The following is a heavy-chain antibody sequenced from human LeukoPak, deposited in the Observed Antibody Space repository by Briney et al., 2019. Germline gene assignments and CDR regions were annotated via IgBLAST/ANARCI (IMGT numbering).Heavy chain of an antibody. CDR1: GYTFTGYY. J-gene: IGHJ4*02. CDR3: ARVRADSWSGLDH. D-gene: IGHD3-3*01. Sequence: ASVKVSCKASGYTFTGYYLHWVRQAPGQGLEWMGWINPNSGGTNYAQKFQGRVTMTRDTSISTAYMELRRLRSDDSAMFYCARVRADSWSGLDHWGQGTLVTVSS. CDR2: INPNSGGT. V-gene: IGHV1-2*02.